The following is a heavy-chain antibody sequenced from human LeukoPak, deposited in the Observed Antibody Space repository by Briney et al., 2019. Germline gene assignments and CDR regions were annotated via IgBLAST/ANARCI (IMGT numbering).Heavy chain of an antibody. CDR1: GYGFTDYW. D-gene: IGHD1-26*01. V-gene: IGHV5-51*01. CDR2: IWPGDSDT. Sequence: GESLKISCKGSGYGFTDYWIAWVRQMPGKGLEWMGIIWPGDSDTRYSPSFEGHVTISADKSSSTAYLQWSSLKASDSAMYYCARHAGATSRAPYFDFWGQGTLVTVSS. J-gene: IGHJ4*02. CDR3: ARHAGATSRAPYFDF.